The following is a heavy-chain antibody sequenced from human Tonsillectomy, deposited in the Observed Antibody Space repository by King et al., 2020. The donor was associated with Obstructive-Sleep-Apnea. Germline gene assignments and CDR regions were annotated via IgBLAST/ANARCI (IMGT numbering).Heavy chain of an antibody. Sequence: VQLQESGPGLVTPSQTLSLTCTVSGGSIGSGGFYWSWIRQLPGRDLELTGNIYNGETSYSNPSLEGRVTISADTAKGQFTLKLTPVTAADPAVSYCARVHERGRGIFDYWGQGTLVTVSS. J-gene: IGHJ4*02. CDR2: IYNGETS. CDR1: GGSIGSGGFY. CDR3: ARVHERGRGIFDY. D-gene: IGHD3-10*01. V-gene: IGHV4-31*03.